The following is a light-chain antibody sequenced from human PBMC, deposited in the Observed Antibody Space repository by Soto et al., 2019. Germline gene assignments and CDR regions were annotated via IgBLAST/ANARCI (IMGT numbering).Light chain of an antibody. CDR3: QQSHRTTYT. Sequence: DIQMTQSPSSLSASVGDRVTITCRASQSISSYLNWYQQKPGKAPKLLIYAASILPSGVTSRFSGSGSGTDFTLNISSLQPEDFATYYRQQSHRTTYTFGHETKLEIK. V-gene: IGKV1-39*01. CDR2: AAS. J-gene: IGKJ2*01. CDR1: QSISSY.